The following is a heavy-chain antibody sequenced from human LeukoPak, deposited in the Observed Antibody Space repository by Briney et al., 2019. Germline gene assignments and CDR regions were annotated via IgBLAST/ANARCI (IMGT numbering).Heavy chain of an antibody. CDR1: GYTLTELS. CDR3: ATYSPLSRATTVIVIWAAFDI. V-gene: IGHV1-24*01. CDR2: FDPEDGEA. D-gene: IGHD3-22*01. Sequence: ASVKVSCKVSGYTLTELSMHWGRQAPGKGLEWMGNFDPEDGEAIYAQKFQGRVTMTEDTSTDTAFMELTSLRYEDTAVYYCATYSPLSRATTVIVIWAAFDIWGQGTKVTVSS. J-gene: IGHJ3*02.